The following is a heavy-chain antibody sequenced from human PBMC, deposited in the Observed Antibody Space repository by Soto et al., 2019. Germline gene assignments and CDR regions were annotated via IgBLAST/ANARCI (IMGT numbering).Heavy chain of an antibody. CDR2: ISYDGSNK. V-gene: IGHV3-30*18. CDR3: AKGTAWGAGRQTVLLQFDY. Sequence: QVQLVESGGGVVQPGRSLRLSCAASGFTFSSYGMHWVRQAPGKGLVWVAVISYDGSNKYYADSVEGRFTISRDNTKNTLSQQMNSQRAEDTAVYYCAKGTAWGAGRQTVLLQFDYWSQGSLVTVSA. J-gene: IGHJ4*02. D-gene: IGHD6-19*01. CDR1: GFTFSSYG.